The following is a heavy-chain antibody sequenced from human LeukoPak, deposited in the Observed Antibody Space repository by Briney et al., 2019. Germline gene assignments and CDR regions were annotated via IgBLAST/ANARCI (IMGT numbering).Heavy chain of an antibody. Sequence: ASVKVSCKASGYTFTSYGISWVRQAPGQGLEWMGGIIPIFGTANYAQKFQGRVTITADESTSTAYMELSSLRSEDTAVYYCARSIPRGYSYGYVSKWPLWFDPWGQGTLVTVSS. CDR1: GYTFTSYG. J-gene: IGHJ5*02. CDR3: ARSIPRGYSYGYVSKWPLWFDP. CDR2: IIPIFGTA. V-gene: IGHV1-69*13. D-gene: IGHD5-18*01.